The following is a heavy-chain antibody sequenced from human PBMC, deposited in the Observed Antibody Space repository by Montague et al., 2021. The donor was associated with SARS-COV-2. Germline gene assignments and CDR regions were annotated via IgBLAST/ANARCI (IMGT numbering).Heavy chain of an antibody. CDR3: AREPYTSGWFQQFDY. V-gene: IGHV4-39*01. Sequence: SETLSLTCTVSGGSISSSNYYWGWIRQPPGKGLEWIGSIYYSGTTYYXPSLQSRVTISVDTSKKQFSLKLSSVTAADTAVYYCAREPYTSGWFQQFDYWGQGTLVTVSS. D-gene: IGHD6-19*01. CDR1: GGSISSSNYY. J-gene: IGHJ4*02. CDR2: IYYSGTT.